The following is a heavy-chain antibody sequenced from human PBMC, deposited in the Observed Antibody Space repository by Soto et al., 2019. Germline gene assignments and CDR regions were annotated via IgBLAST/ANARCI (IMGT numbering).Heavy chain of an antibody. CDR1: GYTFSIYN. CDR3: AGPWSEQ. J-gene: IGHJ4*02. Sequence: QVQLVQSGAEVKKPGDSVKVSCKASGYTFSIYNINWVRQATGQGLEWMGWMNPNSGNTVYAQRFQGRLTMTRDTSTSTAYMELSIMRSEHTAVYYCAGPWSEQWSQRTLVTVSS. CDR2: MNPNSGNT. V-gene: IGHV1-8*01. D-gene: IGHD3-3*01.